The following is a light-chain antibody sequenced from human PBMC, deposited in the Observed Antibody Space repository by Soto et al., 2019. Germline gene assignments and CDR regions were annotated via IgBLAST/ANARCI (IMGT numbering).Light chain of an antibody. CDR2: GAS. CDR1: QSVSSN. Sequence: EIVMTQSPATLSVSPGERATISCRASQSVSSNLAWYQQKPGQAPRLLIYGASTGATGIPARFSGGGSGTEFTLTISSLQSEDFAVYYCQQYNNWPRTFGQGTKVDIK. CDR3: QQYNNWPRT. J-gene: IGKJ1*01. V-gene: IGKV3-15*01.